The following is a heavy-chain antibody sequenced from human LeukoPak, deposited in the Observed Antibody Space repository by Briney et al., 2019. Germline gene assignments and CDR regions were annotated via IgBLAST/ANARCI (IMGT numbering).Heavy chain of an antibody. J-gene: IGHJ6*02. D-gene: IGHD6-19*01. CDR3: ARVAVAGPLLGDPYYCMDV. CDR2: IQQDGSEK. Sequence: GGSLRLSCGVSGFTYSIYSMSWVRQAPGKGLEWVANIQQDGSEKYYGDSVKGRFTISRDNAENSMHLQMNSLRADDTAVYYCARVAVAGPLLGDPYYCMDVWGQGTTVTVSS. V-gene: IGHV3-7*01. CDR1: GFTYSIYS.